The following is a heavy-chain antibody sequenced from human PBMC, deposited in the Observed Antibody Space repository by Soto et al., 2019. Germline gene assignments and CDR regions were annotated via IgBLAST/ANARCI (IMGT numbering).Heavy chain of an antibody. Sequence: EVQLLESGGGLVQPGGSLRPSCAASGFTFSSYAMNWVHEAPGQGVEWVSGISGNGGNTYYLDAVRPGFTLSRDNSKSTLYLQMKSLRAEDTAVYFCEEVKGCSGGSCYVLDYWGQGTLVTVSS. CDR2: ISGNGGNT. CDR1: GFTFSSYA. D-gene: IGHD2-15*01. J-gene: IGHJ4*02. V-gene: IGHV3-23*01. CDR3: EEVKGCSGGSCYVLDY.